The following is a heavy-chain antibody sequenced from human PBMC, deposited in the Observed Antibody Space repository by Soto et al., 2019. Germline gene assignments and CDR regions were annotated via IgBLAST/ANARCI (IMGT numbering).Heavy chain of an antibody. CDR1: GGSISSGGYY. CDR2: IYYSGST. J-gene: IGHJ5*02. Sequence: QVQLQESGPGLVKPSQTLSLTCTVSGGSISSGGYYWSWIRQHPGKGLEWIGYIYYSGSTYYNPSLKSRVPLAADTPKNQSSLELSSVTAADTAVYSCARVRASGYYGSGSYYNNWFDPWGQGTLVTVSS. CDR3: ARVRASGYYGSGSYYNNWFDP. V-gene: IGHV4-31*03. D-gene: IGHD3-10*01.